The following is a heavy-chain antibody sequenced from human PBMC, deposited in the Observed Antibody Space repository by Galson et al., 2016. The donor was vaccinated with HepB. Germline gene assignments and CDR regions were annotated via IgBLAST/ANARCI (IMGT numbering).Heavy chain of an antibody. D-gene: IGHD3-22*01. Sequence: CAISGDSVSSSSAAWNWIRQSLSGGLEWLGRTYYISKWYNDYAESVRGRVSISPDTSKNQFSLHVNSGTPEDTAVYYCARADVLGLHDNSGYRVIYFDYWGQGSLVTVSS. V-gene: IGHV6-1*01. J-gene: IGHJ4*02. CDR1: GDSVSSSSAA. CDR2: TYYISKWYN. CDR3: ARADVLGLHDNSGYRVIYFDY.